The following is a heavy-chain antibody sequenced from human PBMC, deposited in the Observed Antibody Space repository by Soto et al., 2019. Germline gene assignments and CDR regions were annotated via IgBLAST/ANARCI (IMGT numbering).Heavy chain of an antibody. J-gene: IGHJ4*02. CDR3: AHRGMEKWLVTPFEY. CDR1: GFSLSTSGVG. CDR2: IYWDDDK. V-gene: IGHV2-5*02. D-gene: IGHD6-19*01. Sequence: QITLKESGPTLVKPTQTLTLTCTFSGFSLSTSGVGVGWIRQPPGKALEWLALIYWDDDKRYSPSLKSRLTNTKDTSKNQVVLTMTNMDPVDTATYYCAHRGMEKWLVTPFEYWGQGTLVTASS.